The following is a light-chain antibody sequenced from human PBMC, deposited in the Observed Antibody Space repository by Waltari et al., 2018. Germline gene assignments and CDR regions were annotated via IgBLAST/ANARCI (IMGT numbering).Light chain of an antibody. CDR2: EDK. J-gene: IGLJ3*02. CDR3: QSYDGANWV. Sequence: NFVLTQPHSVSESPGKTVRISCTGSGGSLASNYVQWYQHRPGSAPTTVIYEDKQRPSWIPNRFYGSVDSSSNSASLLISGLQTEDEADYYCQSYDGANWVFGGGTKLTVL. V-gene: IGLV6-57*02. CDR1: GGSLASNY.